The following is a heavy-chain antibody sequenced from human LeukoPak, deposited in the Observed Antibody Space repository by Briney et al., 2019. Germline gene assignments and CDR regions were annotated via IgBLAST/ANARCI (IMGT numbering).Heavy chain of an antibody. CDR3: ARDGYSSSWYPPYFDY. CDR1: GGSISSYY. Sequence: PETLSLTCTVSGGSISSYYWSWIRQPAGKGLEWIGRIYTSGSTNYNPSLKSRVTMSVDTSKNQFSLKLSSVTAADTAVYYCARDGYSSSWYPPYFDYWGQGTLVTVSS. J-gene: IGHJ4*02. D-gene: IGHD6-13*01. CDR2: IYTSGST. V-gene: IGHV4-4*07.